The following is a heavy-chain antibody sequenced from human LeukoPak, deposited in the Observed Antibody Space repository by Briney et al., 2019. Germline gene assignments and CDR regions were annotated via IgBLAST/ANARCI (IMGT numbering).Heavy chain of an antibody. D-gene: IGHD6-13*01. CDR3: VKVGGPKQQLDYFDY. Sequence: GRSLRLSCAASGFTVSSYAINWVRQAPGKGLEWVAAILHDGSKKYYADSVRGRFTISRDNSKSTVYLEMNSLRTEDTAIYYCVKVGGPKQQLDYFDYWGQGTLVTVSS. CDR2: ILHDGSKK. V-gene: IGHV3-30*18. J-gene: IGHJ4*02. CDR1: GFTVSSYA.